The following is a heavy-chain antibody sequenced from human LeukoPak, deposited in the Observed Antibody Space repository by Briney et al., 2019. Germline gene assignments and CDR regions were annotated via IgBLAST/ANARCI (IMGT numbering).Heavy chain of an antibody. Sequence: GGSLRLSCVASGFSLSGYWMYWVRQAPGKGLMYISRNNGDGGTTNYADVVKGRFTMSRDNAKNTLYLQMNSLRVEDTAVYYCARDPRNVGLAPWGQGALVTVSS. CDR3: ARDPRNVGLAP. D-gene: IGHD2-15*01. CDR1: GFSLSGYW. CDR2: NNGDGGTT. V-gene: IGHV3-74*01. J-gene: IGHJ5*02.